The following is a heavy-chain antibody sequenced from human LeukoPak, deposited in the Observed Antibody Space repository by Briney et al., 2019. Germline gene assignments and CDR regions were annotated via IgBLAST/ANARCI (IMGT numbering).Heavy chain of an antibody. D-gene: IGHD6-19*01. CDR2: IYTSGST. J-gene: IGHJ5*02. CDR1: GGSISSYY. Sequence: PSGTLSLTCTVSGGSISSYYWSWIRQPAGKGLEWIGRIYTSGSTNYNPSLKSRVTMSVDTSKNQFSLKLSSVTAADTAVYYCPRELLKSRSGWYSWFDPWGQGTLVTVSS. CDR3: PRELLKSRSGWYSWFDP. V-gene: IGHV4-4*07.